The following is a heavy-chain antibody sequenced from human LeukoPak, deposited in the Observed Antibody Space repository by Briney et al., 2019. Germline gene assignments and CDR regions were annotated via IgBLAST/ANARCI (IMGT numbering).Heavy chain of an antibody. D-gene: IGHD3-10*01. CDR1: GGSISSGDYY. J-gene: IGHJ4*02. CDR3: ARGLEGYYYGSGSYYSRFDY. Sequence: SQTLSLTCTVSGGSISSGDYYWSWIRQPPGKGPEWIGYIYYSGSTYYNPSLKSRVTISVDTSKNQFSLKLSSVTAADTAVYYCARGLEGYYYGSGSYYSRFDYWGQGTLVTVSS. V-gene: IGHV4-30-4*01. CDR2: IYYSGST.